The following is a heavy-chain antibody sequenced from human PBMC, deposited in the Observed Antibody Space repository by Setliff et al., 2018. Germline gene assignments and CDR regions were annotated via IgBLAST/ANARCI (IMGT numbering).Heavy chain of an antibody. CDR2: IYSGGST. D-gene: IGHD5-18*01. Sequence: SGGSLRLSCAASGFAVSSNYMSWVRQAPGKGLEWVSIIYSGGSTYYADSVKGRFTISRDNSKNTLYLQMNSLRAEDTAVYYCAKGVGIQLWLRGDAFDIWGQGTMVTVSS. V-gene: IGHV3-53*01. J-gene: IGHJ3*02. CDR3: AKGVGIQLWLRGDAFDI. CDR1: GFAVSSNY.